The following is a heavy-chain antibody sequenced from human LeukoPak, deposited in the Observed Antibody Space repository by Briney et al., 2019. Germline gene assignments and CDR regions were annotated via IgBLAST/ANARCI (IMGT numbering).Heavy chain of an antibody. V-gene: IGHV3-21*01. J-gene: IGHJ6*02. CDR3: ARDFEYCSGGSCYAAGYYYYYGMDV. CDR1: GFTFSSYR. D-gene: IGHD2-15*01. Sequence: GGSLRLSCAASGFTFSSYRMNWVRQAPGKGLEWVSSISSSSSYIYYADSVKGRFTISRDNAKNSLYLQMNSLRAEDTAVYYCARDFEYCSGGSCYAAGYYYYYGMDVWGQGTTVTVSS. CDR2: ISSSSSYI.